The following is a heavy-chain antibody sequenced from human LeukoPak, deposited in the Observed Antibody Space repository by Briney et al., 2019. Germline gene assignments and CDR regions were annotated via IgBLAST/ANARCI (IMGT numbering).Heavy chain of an antibody. V-gene: IGHV4-4*07. Sequence: SETLSLTCTVSSDSISSFYWTWIRQPAGKGLEWIGRIYSTGSTNYNPSLKSRVTMSVDTSKNQFSLRLRSVTAADTAVYYCARQIASAGTAGFDFWGQGALVTVFS. J-gene: IGHJ4*02. CDR2: IYSTGST. CDR1: SDSISSFY. CDR3: ARQIASAGTAGFDF. D-gene: IGHD6-13*01.